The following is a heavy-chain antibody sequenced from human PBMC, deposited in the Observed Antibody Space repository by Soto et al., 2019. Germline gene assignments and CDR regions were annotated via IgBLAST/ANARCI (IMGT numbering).Heavy chain of an antibody. J-gene: IGHJ4*02. D-gene: IGHD6-13*01. CDR1: GFTFSSYA. V-gene: IGHV3-23*01. CDR2: ISNSGGST. Sequence: GGSLRLSCAASGFTFSSYAMNWVRQAPGKGLEWVSLISNSGGSTYYTDSVKGRFTISRDNSKNTLYLQMNRLRAEDTAVYYCAKSIAVSGTAYWGQGILVTVSS. CDR3: AKSIAVSGTAY.